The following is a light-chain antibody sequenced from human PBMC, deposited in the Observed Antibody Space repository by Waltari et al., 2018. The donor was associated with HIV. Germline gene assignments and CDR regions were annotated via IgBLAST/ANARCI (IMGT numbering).Light chain of an antibody. CDR2: DDD. J-gene: IGLJ2*01. Sequence: QSVLTQPPSVSAAPGETVIISCSGSSSNIGNNDVSWYQQLPGTAPKLFIFDDDLRHSGIPDRFSGSRSGTSATLGITGLQTGDEADYYCGTWDTTLSAVVFGGGTKLTVL. V-gene: IGLV1-51*01. CDR1: SSNIGNND. CDR3: GTWDTTLSAVV.